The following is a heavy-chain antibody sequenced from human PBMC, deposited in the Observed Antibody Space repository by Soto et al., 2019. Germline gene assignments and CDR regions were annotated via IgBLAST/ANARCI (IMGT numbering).Heavy chain of an antibody. J-gene: IGHJ5*02. Sequence: SVKVSCKASGGTFSSYAISWVRQAPGQGLEWMGGIIPIFGTANYAQKFQGRVTITADESTSTAYMELSSLRSEDTAVYYCARKDYSSGWFNNWFDPWGQGTLVTVSS. CDR2: IIPIFGTA. CDR1: GGTFSSYA. V-gene: IGHV1-69*13. CDR3: ARKDYSSGWFNNWFDP. D-gene: IGHD6-19*01.